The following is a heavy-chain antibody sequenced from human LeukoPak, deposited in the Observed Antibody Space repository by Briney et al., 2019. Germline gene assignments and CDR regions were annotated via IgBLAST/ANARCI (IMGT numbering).Heavy chain of an antibody. D-gene: IGHD6-13*01. CDR3: ARDRIGSSWDFDY. V-gene: IGHV4-4*02. J-gene: IGHJ4*02. Sequence: SDTLSLTCAVSGGSRSSRNCWSWVRQPPGKGLAWTGKINHSGSTNYNSSLKSRVTISVDKSKNQLSLKLSSVADADRAVYYCARDRIGSSWDFDYWGEGTLVSV. CDR1: GGSRSSRNC. CDR2: INHSGST.